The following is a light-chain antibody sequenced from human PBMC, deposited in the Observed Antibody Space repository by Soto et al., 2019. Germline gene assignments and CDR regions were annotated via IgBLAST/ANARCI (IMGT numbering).Light chain of an antibody. CDR2: DAS. Sequence: DIMMTKSSSTLSESPGERATLSCRASQSVSSNLAWYQQKPGQAPRLLIYDASNRATGIPARFSGSGSGTDFTLTISRLEPEDFAADDCQQYGRTFGQGSKA. CDR3: QQYGRT. CDR1: QSVSSN. J-gene: IGKJ1*01. V-gene: IGKV3D-15*01.